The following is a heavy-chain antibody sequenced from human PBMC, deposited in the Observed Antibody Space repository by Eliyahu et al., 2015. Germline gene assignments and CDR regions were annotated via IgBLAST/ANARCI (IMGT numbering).Heavy chain of an antibody. V-gene: IGHV3-21*01. Sequence: EVQLVESGGGLVKPGGSLRLSCAASGFTFSSXSXXWVRQAPGKGLEWVSSISSSSSYIYYADSVKGRFTISRDNAKNSLYLQMNSLRAEDTAVYYCARAPAYCSSTSCPRHPAYYFDYWGQGTLVTVSS. CDR3: ARAPAYCSSTSCPRHPAYYFDY. J-gene: IGHJ4*02. CDR1: GFTFSSXS. CDR2: ISSSSSYI. D-gene: IGHD2-2*01.